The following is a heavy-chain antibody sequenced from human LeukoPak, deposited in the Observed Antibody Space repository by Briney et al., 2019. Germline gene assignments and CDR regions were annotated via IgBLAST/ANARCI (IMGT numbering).Heavy chain of an antibody. V-gene: IGHV3-66*01. J-gene: IGHJ4*02. Sequence: GGSLRLSCAASGFTVSSNYMSWVRQAPGKGREWVSGIYSGGNAHYADSVKGRFTISRDNSKNTLYLQMNSLRAEDTAAYYCVKSPSESCANGGCCFESWGQGALVTVSS. CDR2: IYSGGNA. D-gene: IGHD2-8*01. CDR3: VKSPSESCANGGCCFES. CDR1: GFTVSSNY.